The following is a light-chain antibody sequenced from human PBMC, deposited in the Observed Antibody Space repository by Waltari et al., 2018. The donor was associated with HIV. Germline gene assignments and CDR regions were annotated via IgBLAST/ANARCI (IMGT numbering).Light chain of an antibody. CDR2: GTS. J-gene: IGLJ2*01. CDR3: QAYDSSLSAKV. Sequence: QSVLTQPPSVSGAPGQRVTISCTGSSSNIGAGYDVHWYQQLPGTAPKLLIYGTSNRPAGVPDRFAGAKSGTSASLASTGLQAEDEADYYCQAYDSSLSAKVFGGGTKLTVL. CDR1: SSNIGAGYD. V-gene: IGLV1-40*01.